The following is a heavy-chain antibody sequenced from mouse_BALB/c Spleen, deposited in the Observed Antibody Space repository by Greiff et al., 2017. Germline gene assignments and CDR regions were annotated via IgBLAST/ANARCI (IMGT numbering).Heavy chain of an antibody. Sequence: VKLQQPGAELVRPGASVKLSCKASGYTFTSYWINWVKQRPGQGLEWIGNIYPSDSYTNYNQKFKDKATLTVDKSSSTAYMQLSSPTSEDSAVYYCTRGTTATDFDYWGQGTTLTVSS. V-gene: IGHV1-69*02. CDR2: IYPSDSYT. CDR1: GYTFTSYW. CDR3: TRGTTATDFDY. D-gene: IGHD1-2*01. J-gene: IGHJ2*01.